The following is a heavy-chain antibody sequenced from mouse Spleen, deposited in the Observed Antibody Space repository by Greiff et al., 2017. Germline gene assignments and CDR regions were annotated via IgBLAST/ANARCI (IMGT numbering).Heavy chain of an antibody. CDR2: IAPGSGST. CDR3: AREDYYGTSDY. D-gene: IGHD1-1*01. CDR1: GYTFTSYW. V-gene: IGHV1S41*01. Sequence: DLVKPGASVKLSCKASGYTFTSYWINWIKQRPGQGLEWIGRIAPGSGSTYYNEMFKGKATLTVDTSSSTAYIQLSSLSSEDSAVYFCAREDYYGTSDYWGQGTTLTVSS. J-gene: IGHJ2*01.